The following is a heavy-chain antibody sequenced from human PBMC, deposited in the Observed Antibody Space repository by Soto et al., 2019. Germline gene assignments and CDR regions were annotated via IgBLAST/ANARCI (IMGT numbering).Heavy chain of an antibody. CDR2: INHSGST. Sequence: QVQLQQWGAGLLKPSETLSLTCAVYGGSFSGYYWTWIRQPPGTGLELIGEINHSGSTNYNPSLKRRVTISVATSKNQFSLKLTSVTAADPAVYYCARDKITGLFDYWGQGTLVTVSS. CDR3: ARDKITGLFDY. J-gene: IGHJ4*02. CDR1: GGSFSGYY. V-gene: IGHV4-34*01. D-gene: IGHD2-8*02.